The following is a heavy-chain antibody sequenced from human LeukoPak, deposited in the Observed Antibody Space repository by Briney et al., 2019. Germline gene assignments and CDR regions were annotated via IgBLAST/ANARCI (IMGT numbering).Heavy chain of an antibody. V-gene: IGHV3-53*01. Sequence: GGSLRLSCAASGFTVSSNYMSWVRQAPGKGLEWVSVIYSGGSTLYADSVKGRFTISRDNSKNTLYLQMNSLRAEDTAVYFCARDRSSGWGIDYWGQGTLVTVSS. CDR3: ARDRSSGWGIDY. CDR2: IYSGGST. J-gene: IGHJ4*02. CDR1: GFTVSSNY. D-gene: IGHD6-19*01.